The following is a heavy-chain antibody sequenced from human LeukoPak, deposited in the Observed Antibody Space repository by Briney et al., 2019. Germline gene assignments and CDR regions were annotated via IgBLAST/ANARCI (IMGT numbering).Heavy chain of an antibody. V-gene: IGHV3-15*01. J-gene: IGHJ4*02. D-gene: IGHD3-3*01. CDR1: GFTLSDAW. CDR2: IKSKTDGGTT. CDR3: RAIFGVVTGFDY. Sequence: GGSLRLSCAASGFTLSDAWMSWVRRAPGKGLEWVGRIKSKTDGGTTDYAAPVKGRFTISRDDSKNTLYLQMNSLKTEDTAVYYCRAIFGVVTGFDYWGQGTLVTVSS.